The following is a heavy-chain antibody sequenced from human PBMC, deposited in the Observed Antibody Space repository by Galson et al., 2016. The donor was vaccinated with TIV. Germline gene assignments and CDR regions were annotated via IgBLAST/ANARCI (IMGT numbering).Heavy chain of an antibody. V-gene: IGHV1-2*02. J-gene: IGHJ6*02. Sequence: SVKVSCKASGYKFIGYHVHWVRQAPGQGLEWMGWIKPNRGDTNYAQKFQGRVTITADKSTNTAYMELNSLKYGDTAVYYCATDRNTAFDTYHYYYGMDVWGQGTTVIVSS. CDR3: ATDRNTAFDTYHYYYGMDV. CDR1: GYKFIGYH. CDR2: IKPNRGDT. D-gene: IGHD5-18*01.